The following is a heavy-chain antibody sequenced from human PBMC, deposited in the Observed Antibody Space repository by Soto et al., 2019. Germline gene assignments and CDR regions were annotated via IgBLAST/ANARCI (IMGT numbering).Heavy chain of an antibody. J-gene: IGHJ6*03. CDR2: ISSSSSTI. D-gene: IGHD4-17*01. V-gene: IGHV3-48*01. CDR3: ARDHDYGDSLYYYYYYMDV. CDR1: GFTFSSYS. Sequence: GGSLRLSCAASGFTFSSYSMNWVRQAPGKGLEWVSYISSSSSTIYYADSVKGRFTISRDNAKNSLYLQMNSLRAEDTAVYYCARDHDYGDSLYYYYYYMDVWGKGTTVTVSS.